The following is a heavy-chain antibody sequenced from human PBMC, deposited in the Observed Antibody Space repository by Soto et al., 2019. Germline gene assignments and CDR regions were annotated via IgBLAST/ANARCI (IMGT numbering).Heavy chain of an antibody. V-gene: IGHV3-23*01. Sequence: GGSLRLSCVASRINCPSRAMSWVRPAPGEGLEWVSSITDSGGDAKYADSVRRRFTISRDNSKNTLYLQMRSLRAEDPAVYYCARGSTDSYPGSRLFDFWGRGTLVPVSS. J-gene: IGHJ4*02. CDR3: ARGSTDSYPGSRLFDF. D-gene: IGHD3-10*01. CDR1: RINCPSRA. CDR2: ITDSGGDA.